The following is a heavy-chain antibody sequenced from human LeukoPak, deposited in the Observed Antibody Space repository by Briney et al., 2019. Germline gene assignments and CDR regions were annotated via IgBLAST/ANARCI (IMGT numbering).Heavy chain of an antibody. D-gene: IGHD5-12*01. V-gene: IGHV4-30-2*01. CDR2: IYHSGST. Sequence: SETLSLTCAVSGGSISSGGYSWSWIRQPPWKGLEWIGYIYHSGSTYYNPSLKSRVTISVDRSKNQFSLKLSSVTAADTAVYYCARSLGGYVTFWGQGTLVTVSS. CDR1: GGSISSGGYS. CDR3: ARSLGGYVTF. J-gene: IGHJ4*02.